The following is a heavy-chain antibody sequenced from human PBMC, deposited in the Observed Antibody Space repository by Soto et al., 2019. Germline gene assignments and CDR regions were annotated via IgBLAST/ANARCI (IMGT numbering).Heavy chain of an antibody. CDR3: AHRQSYYSVSSGYYPYFDY. Sequence: QITLKESGPTLVKPTQTLTLTCTFSGFSLSTGGVGVGWIRQPPGKALEWLALIYWDDDKRYSPSLKSRLTITKETXXNXAXXTMTNLDPVDTATYYSAHRQSYYSVSSGYYPYFDYWGQGTLVTVSS. CDR2: IYWDDDK. D-gene: IGHD3-22*01. CDR1: GFSLSTGGVG. J-gene: IGHJ4*02. V-gene: IGHV2-5*02.